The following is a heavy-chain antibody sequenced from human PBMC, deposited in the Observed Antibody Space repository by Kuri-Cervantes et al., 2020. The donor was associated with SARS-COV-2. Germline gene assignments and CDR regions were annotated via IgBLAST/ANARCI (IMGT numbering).Heavy chain of an antibody. CDR2: VSYNGAT. J-gene: IGHJ4*02. CDR1: GDSITNYY. V-gene: IGHV4-59*01. D-gene: IGHD3/OR15-3a*01. Sequence: ESLKISCTVSGDSITNYYLTWIRQPPGKGLEWIGYVSYNGATAYNPSLKSRVTMSLDTSKNQFSLRLSSVTAADTAVYCCSGRVDFSSVDYWGQGTLVTVSS. CDR3: SGRVDFSSVDY.